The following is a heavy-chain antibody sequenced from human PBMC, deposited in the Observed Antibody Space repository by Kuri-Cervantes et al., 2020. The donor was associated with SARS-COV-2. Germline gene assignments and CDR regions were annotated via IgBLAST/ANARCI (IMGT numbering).Heavy chain of an antibody. D-gene: IGHD3-3*01. CDR2: IWSDGTIR. V-gene: IGHV3-33*06. CDR1: GFTFADYG. J-gene: IGHJ4*02. Sequence: GGSLRLSCAASGFTFADYGMHWVRQAPGKGLEWVAVIWSDGTIRYFVDSVRGRFTISRDNSKNTLYLEMNGLGGEDTAVYFCAKNPYYDFWSGLYFDSWGQGTLVTVSS. CDR3: AKNPYYDFWSGLYFDS.